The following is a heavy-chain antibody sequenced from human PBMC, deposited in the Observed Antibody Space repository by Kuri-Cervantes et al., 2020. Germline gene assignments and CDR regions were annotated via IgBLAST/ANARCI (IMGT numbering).Heavy chain of an antibody. Sequence: LRLSCTVSGGSISSSSYYWGWIRQPPGKGLEWVGYIFHSGSTKYNPSLNSRVTISLDRSKNQFSLKLSSVTAADTAVYYCAREAYDSSGYDFIEYFQHWGQGTLVTVSS. CDR1: GGSISSSSYY. CDR2: IFHSGST. V-gene: IGHV4-30-2*01. CDR3: AREAYDSSGYDFIEYFQH. D-gene: IGHD3-22*01. J-gene: IGHJ1*01.